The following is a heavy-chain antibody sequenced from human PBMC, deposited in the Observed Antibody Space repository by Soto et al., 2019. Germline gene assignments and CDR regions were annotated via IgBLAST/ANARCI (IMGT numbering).Heavy chain of an antibody. CDR1: GYDFNTNW. V-gene: IGHV5-51*01. CDR3: ERLPRDCNKTSCYYADH. Sequence: GESLKISCRGSGYDFNTNWVGCVRQLPGRGLEWVGIMYPGDSDTRYNPSLQGHVTLSVDVTVSTAFLQWRSLETSDTGMYFCERLPRDCNKTSCYYADHWGQGTQVTVSS. J-gene: IGHJ4*02. CDR2: MYPGDSDT. D-gene: IGHD3-3*01.